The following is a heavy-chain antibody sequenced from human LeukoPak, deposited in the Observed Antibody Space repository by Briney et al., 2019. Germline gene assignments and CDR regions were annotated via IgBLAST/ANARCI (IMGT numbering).Heavy chain of an antibody. Sequence: GGSLRLSCAASRFTVSSNYMSWVRQAPGKGLEWVSVIYSGGSTYYADSVKGRFTISRDNSKNTLYLQMNSLRAEDTAVYYCARVAYYDSSGYYYAGLWYYYYYMDVWGKGTTVTISS. CDR3: ARVAYYDSSGYYYAGLWYYYYYMDV. V-gene: IGHV3-66*01. CDR1: RFTVSSNY. J-gene: IGHJ6*03. CDR2: IYSGGST. D-gene: IGHD3-22*01.